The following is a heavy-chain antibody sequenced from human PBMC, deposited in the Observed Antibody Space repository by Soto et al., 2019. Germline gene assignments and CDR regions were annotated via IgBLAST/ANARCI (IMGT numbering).Heavy chain of an antibody. CDR2: IYYTGSA. CDR1: GGSISSSSYY. D-gene: IGHD5-18*01. V-gene: IGHV4-39*01. Sequence: SSETLSLTCTVSGGSISSSSYYWAWIRQPPGKGLEWIGSIYYTGSAYYNPSLKSRVTISVDTSKNQFSLKLSSVTAADTAVYYCARNKALSGSSYGYYFDYWGQGALVTVSS. CDR3: ARNKALSGSSYGYYFDY. J-gene: IGHJ4*02.